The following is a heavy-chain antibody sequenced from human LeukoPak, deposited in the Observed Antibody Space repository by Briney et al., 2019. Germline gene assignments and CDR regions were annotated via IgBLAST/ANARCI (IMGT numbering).Heavy chain of an antibody. J-gene: IGHJ6*03. D-gene: IGHD6-19*01. CDR2: IKSKTDGGTT. CDR3: TTFHSSGWGYYYMDV. CDR1: GFTFSSYA. V-gene: IGHV3-15*01. Sequence: GGSLRLSCAASGFTFSSYAMRWVRQAPGKGLEWVGRIKSKTDGGTTDYAAPVKGRFTISRDDSKNTLYLQMNSLKTEDTAVYYCTTFHSSGWGYYYMDVWGKGTTVTVSS.